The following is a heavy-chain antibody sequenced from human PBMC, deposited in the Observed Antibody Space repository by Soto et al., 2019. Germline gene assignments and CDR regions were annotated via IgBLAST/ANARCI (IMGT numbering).Heavy chain of an antibody. Sequence: SETLSLTCAVYGGSFSGYYWSWIRQPPGKGLEWIGEINHSGSTNYNPSLKSRVTISVDTSKNQFSLKLSSVTAADTAVYYCARGPDIVAGGNWFDPWGQGTLVTVSS. CDR3: ARGPDIVAGGNWFDP. J-gene: IGHJ5*02. CDR1: GGSFSGYY. V-gene: IGHV4-34*01. D-gene: IGHD2-15*01. CDR2: INHSGST.